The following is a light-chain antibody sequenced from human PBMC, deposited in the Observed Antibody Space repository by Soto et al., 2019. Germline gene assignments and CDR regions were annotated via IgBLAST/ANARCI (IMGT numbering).Light chain of an antibody. J-gene: IGKJ5*01. CDR1: RGISRW. V-gene: IGKV1D-16*01. Sequence: DIQMTQSPSSLSASVGDRVTITCRASRGISRWLARDQQKPEKAPKCLIYAASTLLSGVTSSFSGRGSGKDFTLNINNQHPEDSAIYFCLKYNTCPLTFGQGTRLEI. CDR3: LKYNTCPLT. CDR2: AAS.